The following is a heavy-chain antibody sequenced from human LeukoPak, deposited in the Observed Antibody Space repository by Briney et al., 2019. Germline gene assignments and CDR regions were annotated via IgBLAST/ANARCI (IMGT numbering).Heavy chain of an antibody. J-gene: IGHJ4*02. CDR3: ATYYDSSRYFLDY. V-gene: IGHV3-7*01. CDR1: GFTFSSYS. CDR2: IKQDGSEK. D-gene: IGHD3-22*01. Sequence: GGSLRLSCAASGFTFSSYSMNWVRQAPGKGLEWVANIKQDGSEKNYVDSVKGRFTISRDNAKKSLYLQMNSPRADDTAVYYCATYYDSSRYFLDYWGQGTLVIVSS.